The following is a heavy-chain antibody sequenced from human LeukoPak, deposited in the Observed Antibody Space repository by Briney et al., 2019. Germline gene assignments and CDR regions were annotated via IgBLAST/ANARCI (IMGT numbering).Heavy chain of an antibody. CDR1: GLTFSTYS. CDR2: VGSSGRYI. V-gene: IGHV3-21*01. J-gene: IGHJ4*02. CDR3: ARDGAYCGGDCSHQYYFDY. Sequence: GGSLRLSCAASGLTFSTYSMNWVRQAPGKGLEWVSSVGSSGRYIYYAGSVKGRFTISRDNAKNSLSLQMNSLRAEDTAVYYCARDGAYCGGDCSHQYYFDYWGQGTLVTVSS. D-gene: IGHD2-21*02.